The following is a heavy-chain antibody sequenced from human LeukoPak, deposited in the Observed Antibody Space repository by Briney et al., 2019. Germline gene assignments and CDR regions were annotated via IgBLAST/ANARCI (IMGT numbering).Heavy chain of an antibody. Sequence: ASVKVSCKASGYTFTDYYIHWVRQAPGQGLEWMAWIDPNSGATNYAQKFQGRITMTRDTSISTAYMELSRLRSDDTAVYYCARVGATYSGDPWGQGTLVTVSS. CDR1: GYTFTDYY. CDR2: IDPNSGAT. V-gene: IGHV1-2*02. CDR3: ARVGATYSGDP. D-gene: IGHD1-26*01. J-gene: IGHJ5*02.